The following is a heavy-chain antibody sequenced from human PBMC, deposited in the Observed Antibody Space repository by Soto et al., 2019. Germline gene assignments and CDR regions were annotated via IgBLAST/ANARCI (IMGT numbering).Heavy chain of an antibody. V-gene: IGHV3-74*01. CDR1: GFTFSSYW. J-gene: IGHJ6*02. D-gene: IGHD5-18*01. Sequence: PGWSLRLPCAASGFTFSSYWMHWVRQAPGKGLVWVSRINSDGSSTSYADSVKGRLTISRDNAKNTLYLQMNSLRAEDTAVYYCARGGSGYSYGYYYYYGMDVWGQGTTVTVSS. CDR2: INSDGSST. CDR3: ARGGSGYSYGYYYYYGMDV.